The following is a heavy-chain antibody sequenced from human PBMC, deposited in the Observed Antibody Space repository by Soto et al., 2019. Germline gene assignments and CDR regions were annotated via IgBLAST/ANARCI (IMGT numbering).Heavy chain of an antibody. D-gene: IGHD2-2*01. CDR3: AKGSVVGADYSYGMDV. CDR2: VSGSGGSV. CDR1: GFTFSSYG. J-gene: IGHJ6*02. Sequence: GGSLRLSCAAAGFTFSSYGMSWVRQAPGKGLEWVSAVSGSGGSVYYADSVRGRFTISRDNSKNTLYLQVNSLRAEDTAIYYCAKGSVVGADYSYGMDVWGQGTTVTVSS. V-gene: IGHV3-23*01.